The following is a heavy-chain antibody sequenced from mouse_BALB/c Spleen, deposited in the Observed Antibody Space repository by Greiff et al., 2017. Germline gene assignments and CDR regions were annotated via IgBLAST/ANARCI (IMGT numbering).Heavy chain of an antibody. CDR1: GFTFSSFG. J-gene: IGHJ3*01. V-gene: IGHV5-17*02. CDR3: ARSDWAWFAY. CDR2: ISSGSSTI. Sequence: EVKLVESGGGLVQPGGSLKLSCAASGFTFSSFGMHWVRQAPEKGLEWVAYISSGSSTIYYADTVKGRFTISRDNPKNTLFLQMTSLRSEDTAMYYCARSDWAWFAYWGQGTLVTVSA. D-gene: IGHD4-1*01.